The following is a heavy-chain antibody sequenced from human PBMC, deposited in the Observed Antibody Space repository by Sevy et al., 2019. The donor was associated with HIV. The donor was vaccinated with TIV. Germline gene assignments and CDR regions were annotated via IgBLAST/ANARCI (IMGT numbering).Heavy chain of an antibody. CDR1: GFTFSSYA. V-gene: IGHV3-23*01. Sequence: GGSLRLSCAASGFTFSSYAMSWVRQAPGKGLEWVSAFSGSGGSTYYADSVKGRFTISRDNSKNTLYLQMNSLRAEDTAVYYCAKSGYYDFWSGYPYFDYWGQGTLVTVSS. CDR3: AKSGYYDFWSGYPYFDY. D-gene: IGHD3-3*01. CDR2: FSGSGGST. J-gene: IGHJ4*02.